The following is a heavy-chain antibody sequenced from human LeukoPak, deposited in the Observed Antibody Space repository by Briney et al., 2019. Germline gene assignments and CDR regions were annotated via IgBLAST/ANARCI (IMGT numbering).Heavy chain of an antibody. D-gene: IGHD6-25*01. Sequence: SETLSLTCTVSGGSISSSGYYWGWIRQPPGKGLEWIGEVHLDGRTNFNPSLKSRLTMSVDLSENHVSLKLTSVTAADTAVYYCAREGGFYRPLDYSGQGTLVTVSS. CDR1: GGSISSSGYY. V-gene: IGHV4-39*07. CDR2: VHLDGRT. CDR3: AREGGFYRPLDY. J-gene: IGHJ4*02.